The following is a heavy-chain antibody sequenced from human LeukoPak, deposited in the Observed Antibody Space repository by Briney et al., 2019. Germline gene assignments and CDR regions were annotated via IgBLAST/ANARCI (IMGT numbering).Heavy chain of an antibody. CDR1: GFTFSDYY. D-gene: IGHD2-2*01. J-gene: IGHJ3*02. V-gene: IGHV3-11*01. CDR2: ISSSGSTI. CDR3: ARDFFANQIVVAPAHFSRAFEI. Sequence: GGSLRLSCAASGFTFSDYYMSWIRQAPGKGLEWVSYISSSGSTIYYADSVKGRFTISRDNAKNSLYLQMNSLRAEDTAVYYCARDFFANQIVVAPAHFSRAFEIWGQGTMVTVSS.